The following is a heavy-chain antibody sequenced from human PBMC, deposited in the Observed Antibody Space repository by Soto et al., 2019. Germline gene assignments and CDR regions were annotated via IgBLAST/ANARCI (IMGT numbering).Heavy chain of an antibody. J-gene: IGHJ5*02. V-gene: IGHV3-48*03. Sequence: AVSLRLSCAASGFTFSSYEMNWVRQAPGKGLEWVSYISSSGSTIYYADSVKGRFTISRDNAKNSLYLQMNSLRAEDTAVYYCARDSIAARGVGWFDPWGQGTLVTVSS. CDR1: GFTFSSYE. D-gene: IGHD6-6*01. CDR3: ARDSIAARGVGWFDP. CDR2: ISSSGSTI.